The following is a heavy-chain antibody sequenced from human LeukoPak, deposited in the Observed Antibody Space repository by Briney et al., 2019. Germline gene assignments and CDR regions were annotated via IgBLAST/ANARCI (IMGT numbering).Heavy chain of an antibody. CDR3: AKTGGRGAAWSKGSY. D-gene: IGHD1-26*01. J-gene: IGHJ4*02. V-gene: IGHV3-43*01. CDR2: ISRNGVAT. CDR1: GLSIGDYT. Sequence: GGSLRLSCEASGLSIGDYTMHWVRQVPGKGLEWVSLISRNGVATKYADSVRGRFVVSRDNSKNSLYLQMNSLRADDTALYFCAKTGGRGAAWSKGSYWGQGTLVTVSS.